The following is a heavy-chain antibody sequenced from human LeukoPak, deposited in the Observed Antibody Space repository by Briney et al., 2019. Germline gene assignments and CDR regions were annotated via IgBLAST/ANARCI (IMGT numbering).Heavy chain of an antibody. CDR2: IWYDGSNK. V-gene: IGHV3-33*08. Sequence: GGSLRLSCAASGLTFSSYSMNWVRQAPGKGLEWVAVIWYDGSNKYYADSVKGRFTISRDNSKNTLYLQMNSLRAEDTTVYYCARGGGDYGSFDYWGQGTLVTVSS. CDR3: ARGGGDYGSFDY. CDR1: GLTFSSYS. D-gene: IGHD3-10*01. J-gene: IGHJ4*02.